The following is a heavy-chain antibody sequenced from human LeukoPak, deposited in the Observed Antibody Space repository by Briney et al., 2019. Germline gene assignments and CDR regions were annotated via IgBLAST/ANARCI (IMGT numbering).Heavy chain of an antibody. J-gene: IGHJ4*02. CDR1: GFTFSSYS. CDR3: ARFETVAAKPFEY. D-gene: IGHD6-19*01. V-gene: IGHV3-21*06. Sequence: GGSLRLSCAASGFTFSSYSMNWVRQAPGKGLEWVSSISSESAHILYAEPVKGRFTISRDNAENLVYLHMNSLRGEDTAVYYCARFETVAAKPFEYWGQGTLVTVSS. CDR2: ISSESAHI.